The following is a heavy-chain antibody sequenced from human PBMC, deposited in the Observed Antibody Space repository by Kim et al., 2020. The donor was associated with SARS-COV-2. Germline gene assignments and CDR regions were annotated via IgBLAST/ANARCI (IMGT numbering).Heavy chain of an antibody. CDR1: GGSISGTTDY. Sequence: SETLSLTCTVSGGSISGTTDYWAWIRQPPGKGLEWIGSIYYTGRTYDYPSLKSRLTISVDTSKQQFSLKRSFVTAADTALYYCARHTLMYTSSAPWYFDLWGRGTLLTVSS. CDR2: IYYTGRT. J-gene: IGHJ2*01. CDR3: ARHTLMYTSSAPWYFDL. D-gene: IGHD6-6*01. V-gene: IGHV4-39*01.